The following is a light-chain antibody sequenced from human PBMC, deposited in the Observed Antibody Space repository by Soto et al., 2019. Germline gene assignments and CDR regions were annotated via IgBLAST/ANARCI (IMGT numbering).Light chain of an antibody. Sequence: EIVMTQSPATLSVSPGERATLSCRASQSVSSNLAWYQQKPVQAPRLLIYGASTRATGIPARFSGSGSGTEVTPPISSLQSEDFAVYSCQQYNNWPPWTFGRGTKVEIK. CDR3: QQYNNWPPWT. J-gene: IGKJ1*01. CDR1: QSVSSN. CDR2: GAS. V-gene: IGKV3-15*01.